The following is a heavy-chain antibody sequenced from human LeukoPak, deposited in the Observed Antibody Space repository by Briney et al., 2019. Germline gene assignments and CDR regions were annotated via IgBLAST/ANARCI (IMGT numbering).Heavy chain of an antibody. J-gene: IGHJ4*02. CDR3: ASTYYYGSGSPGMSY. Sequence: SQTLSLTCAISGDSVSSNSAAWNWVRQSPSRGLEWLGRAHYRSKWYIDYAESVKSRITINPDTSKNQFSLQLNSVTPEDTAVYYCASTYYYGSGSPGMSYWGQGTLVTVSS. D-gene: IGHD3-10*01. V-gene: IGHV6-1*01. CDR1: GDSVSSNSAA. CDR2: AHYRSKWYI.